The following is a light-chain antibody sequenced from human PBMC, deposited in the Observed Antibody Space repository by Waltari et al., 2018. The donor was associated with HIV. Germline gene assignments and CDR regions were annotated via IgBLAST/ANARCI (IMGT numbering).Light chain of an antibody. CDR1: ALSRHF. CDR2: KDN. V-gene: IGLV3-25*03. CDR3: QSGHNSDSI. J-gene: IGLJ2*01. Sequence: SYELTQAPSVSVSPGQTAKITCSGDALSRHFVFWYQQKSGQAPRMMIFKDNERPSGIPARFSASSAGSTSTLTISGAQAEDEADYYCQSGHNSDSIFGGGTKLTVL.